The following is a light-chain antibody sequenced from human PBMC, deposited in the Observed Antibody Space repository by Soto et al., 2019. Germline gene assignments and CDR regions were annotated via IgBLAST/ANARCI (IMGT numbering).Light chain of an antibody. Sequence: SYELTQPPSVSVAPGKTARITCGGNNIGSKSVHWYQQKPRQAPVLVIYYDSDRPSGIPERFSGSNSGNTATLTISRVEAGDEADYYCQVWDSSSDHVVFGGWTQLTVL. CDR1: NIGSKS. CDR3: QVWDSSSDHVV. J-gene: IGLJ2*01. CDR2: YDS. V-gene: IGLV3-21*04.